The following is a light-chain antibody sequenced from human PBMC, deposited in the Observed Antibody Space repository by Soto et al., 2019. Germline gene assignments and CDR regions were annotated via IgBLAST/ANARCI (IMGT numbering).Light chain of an antibody. V-gene: IGKV3-11*01. Sequence: IVLTQSPATLSLSPGERATLSCRASQSVSSYLAWYQQKPGQAPRLLIYDASNRATGIPARFSGSGSGTDFTLTISSLAPEDFAVYYCQQRSNWQTFGQGTKVDIK. CDR3: QQRSNWQT. CDR1: QSVSSY. CDR2: DAS. J-gene: IGKJ1*01.